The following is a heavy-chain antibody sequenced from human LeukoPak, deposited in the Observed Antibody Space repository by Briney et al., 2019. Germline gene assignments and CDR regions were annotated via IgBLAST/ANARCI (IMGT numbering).Heavy chain of an antibody. Sequence: PSETLSLTCTVSGGSVSNGSYYWSWIRQPPGKGLEWIGYIYYSGSTNYNPSLKSRVTISVDTSKNQFSLKLSSVTAADTAVYYCARVPRTGTTSRWFDPWGQGTLVTVSS. CDR2: IYYSGST. V-gene: IGHV4-61*01. J-gene: IGHJ5*02. CDR1: GGSVSNGSYY. D-gene: IGHD1-1*01. CDR3: ARVPRTGTTSRWFDP.